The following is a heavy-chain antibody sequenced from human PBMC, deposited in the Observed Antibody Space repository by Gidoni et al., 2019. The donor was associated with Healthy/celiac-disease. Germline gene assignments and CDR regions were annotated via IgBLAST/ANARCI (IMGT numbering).Heavy chain of an antibody. Sequence: QVQLVQSGAEVKKHGSSVKVSCKASGGTFSSYAISWVRQAPGQGLEWMGGIIPIFGTANYAQKFQGRVTITADESTSTAYMELSSLRSEDTAVYYCAREKVTIFGVVIDAFDIWGQGTMVTVSS. D-gene: IGHD3-3*01. V-gene: IGHV1-69*01. J-gene: IGHJ3*02. CDR3: AREKVTIFGVVIDAFDI. CDR2: IIPIFGTA. CDR1: GGTFSSYA.